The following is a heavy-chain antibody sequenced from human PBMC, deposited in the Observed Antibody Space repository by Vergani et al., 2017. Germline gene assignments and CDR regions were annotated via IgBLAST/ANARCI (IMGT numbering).Heavy chain of an antibody. J-gene: IGHJ3*02. V-gene: IGHV1-69-2*01. CDR2: VDPEDGET. Sequence: EVQLVQSGAEVKKPGATVKISCKVSGYTFTDYYMPWVQQAPGKGLEWMGLVDPEDGETIYAEKFQGRVTITADTSTDTDYMELSSLRSEDTAVYYCATAGGDYARSARVNAFDIWGQGTMVTVSS. CDR3: ATAGGDYARSARVNAFDI. D-gene: IGHD4-17*01. CDR1: GYTFTDYY.